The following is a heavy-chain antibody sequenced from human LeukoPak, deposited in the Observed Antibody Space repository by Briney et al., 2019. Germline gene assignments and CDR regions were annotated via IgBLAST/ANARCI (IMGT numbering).Heavy chain of an antibody. CDR3: ARGGGYCSGGSCYRWFDP. Sequence: SETLSLTCTGSGGSISSYYWSWIRQPPGKGLEWIGYIYYSGSTNYNPSLNSRVTISVDTSKNQFSLKLSSVTAADTAVYYCARGGGYCSGGSCYRWFDPWGQGTLVTVSS. V-gene: IGHV4-59*01. D-gene: IGHD2-15*01. CDR2: IYYSGST. CDR1: GGSISSYY. J-gene: IGHJ5*02.